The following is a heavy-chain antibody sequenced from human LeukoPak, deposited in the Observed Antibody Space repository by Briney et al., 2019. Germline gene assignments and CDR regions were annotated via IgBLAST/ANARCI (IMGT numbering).Heavy chain of an antibody. Sequence: GGSLRLSCAASGFTFDDYAMPWVRQAPGKGLEWVSGISWNSGNIGYADSVKGRFTISRDYAKNSLYLQMNSLRAEDTALYYCAKDIKRWDYGSYYYGMDVWGQGTTVTVSS. V-gene: IGHV3-9*01. CDR2: ISWNSGNI. J-gene: IGHJ6*02. CDR3: AKDIKRWDYGSYYYGMDV. CDR1: GFTFDDYA. D-gene: IGHD4-17*01.